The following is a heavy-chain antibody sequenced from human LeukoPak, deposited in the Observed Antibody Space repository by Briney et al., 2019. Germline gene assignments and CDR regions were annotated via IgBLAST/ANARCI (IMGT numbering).Heavy chain of an antibody. CDR1: GFTFSSYN. V-gene: IGHV3-48*02. CDR3: ARILTGYSSNWYPFDY. Sequence: GGSLRLSCAASGFTFSSYNMNWVRQAPGKGLEWASYISSSSSTIYYADSVKGRFIISRDNAKSSLYLQMNSLRDEDTAVYYCARILTGYSSNWYPFDYWGQGTLVTVSS. D-gene: IGHD6-13*01. J-gene: IGHJ4*02. CDR2: ISSSSSTI.